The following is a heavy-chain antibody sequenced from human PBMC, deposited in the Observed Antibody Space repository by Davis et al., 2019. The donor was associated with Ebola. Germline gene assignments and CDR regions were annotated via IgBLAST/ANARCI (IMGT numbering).Heavy chain of an antibody. CDR2: ISSSSSTI. J-gene: IGHJ6*04. CDR1: GFIFSGYS. CDR3: ARADYGSGSSYGMDV. V-gene: IGHV3-48*02. D-gene: IGHD3-10*01. Sequence: PGGSLRLSCAASGFIFSGYSMNWVRQAPGKGLEWVSYISSSSSTIYYADSVKGRFTISRDNAKNSLYLQMNSLRDEDTAVYYCARADYGSGSSYGMDVWGKGTTVTVSS.